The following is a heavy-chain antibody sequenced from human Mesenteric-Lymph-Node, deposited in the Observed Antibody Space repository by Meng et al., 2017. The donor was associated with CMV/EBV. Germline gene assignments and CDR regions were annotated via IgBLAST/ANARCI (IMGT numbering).Heavy chain of an antibody. V-gene: IGHV4-4*02. D-gene: IGHD6-13*01. CDR1: GVSIRSSSW. Sequence: SGVSIRSSSWWSWVCQTPGKGLEWIGEVYHSGTTNYNPSLKSRATMSVDKSKNQFSLNLSSVTAADTAVYYCARFLQELSQAFYFDYWGQGNLVTVSS. CDR2: VYHSGTT. CDR3: ARFLQELSQAFYFDY. J-gene: IGHJ4*02.